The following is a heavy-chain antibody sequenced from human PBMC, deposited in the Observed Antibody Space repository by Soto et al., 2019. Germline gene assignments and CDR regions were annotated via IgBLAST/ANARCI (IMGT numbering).Heavy chain of an antibody. CDR2: IWYDGSNK. CDR3: ARDSRYCSSTSCSLYSYGMDV. Sequence: GGSLRLSCAASGFTFSSYGMHLVRQAPGKGLEWVAVIWYDGSNKYYADSVKGRFTISRDNSKNTLYLQMNSLRAEDTAVYYCARDSRYCSSTSCSLYSYGMDVWGEGTTVTVSS. D-gene: IGHD2-2*01. CDR1: GFTFSSYG. V-gene: IGHV3-33*01. J-gene: IGHJ6*04.